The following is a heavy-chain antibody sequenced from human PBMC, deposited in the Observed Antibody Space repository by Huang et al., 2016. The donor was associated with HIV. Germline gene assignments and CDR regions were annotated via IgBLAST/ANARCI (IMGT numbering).Heavy chain of an antibody. Sequence: QERLVESGGGVVQPGRSLRLYCAASGFTFSCYAMHWVRQAPGKGLEWVAVISYDGSNQHYVDSVKGRFTISRDNSKKMLYLQMNSLRMGDTAVYYCARGSAGVLWFGEMWGQGTLVTVSS. D-gene: IGHD3-10*01. CDR1: GFTFSCYA. CDR2: ISYDGSNQ. J-gene: IGHJ4*02. CDR3: ARGSAGVLWFGEM. V-gene: IGHV3-30*04.